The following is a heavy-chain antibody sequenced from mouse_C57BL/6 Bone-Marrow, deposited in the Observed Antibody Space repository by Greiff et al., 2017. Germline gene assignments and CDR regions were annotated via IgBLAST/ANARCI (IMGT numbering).Heavy chain of an antibody. CDR2: IYPGSGNT. V-gene: IGHV1-66*01. CDR1: GYSFTSYY. D-gene: IGHD3-2*02. J-gene: IGHJ2*01. CDR3: ARRELRQYYLDD. Sequence: QVQLQQSGPELVKPGASVKISCKASGYSFTSYYIHWVKQRPGQGLEWIGWIYPGSGNTKYTEKFKGKATLTADTSSSTAYMQLSSLTSEDSAVYYCARRELRQYYLDDWGQGTTLTVSS.